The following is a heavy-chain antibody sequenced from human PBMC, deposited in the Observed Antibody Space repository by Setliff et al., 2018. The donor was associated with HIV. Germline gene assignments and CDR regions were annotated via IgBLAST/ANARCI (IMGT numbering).Heavy chain of an antibody. J-gene: IGHJ4*02. CDR1: GYSISSGYY. CDR3: ARDVGRLDYFDY. Sequence: SETLSLTCTVSGYSISSGYYWGWIRQPPGKGLEWIGSMYHSGSTYFNPSLKSRLTISVDTSTNQFSLNLTSVTAADTAVYYCARDVGRLDYFDYWGQGTQVTSPQ. CDR2: MYHSGST. D-gene: IGHD2-15*01. V-gene: IGHV4-38-2*02.